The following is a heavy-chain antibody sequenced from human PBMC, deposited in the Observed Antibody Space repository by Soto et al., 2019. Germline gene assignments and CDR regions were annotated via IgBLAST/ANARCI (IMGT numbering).Heavy chain of an antibody. Sequence: QLQLQESGPGLVKPSETLSLTCTVSGGSISSSSYYWGWIRQPPGKGLEWIGSIYYSGSTYYNPSLKSRVTISVDTSKDQFSLKVSSVPRADTAGYYRERKGGYWCQGTLVTVSS. V-gene: IGHV4-39*01. D-gene: IGHD3-16*01. J-gene: IGHJ4*02. CDR2: IYYSGST. CDR1: GGSISSSSYY. CDR3: ERKGGY.